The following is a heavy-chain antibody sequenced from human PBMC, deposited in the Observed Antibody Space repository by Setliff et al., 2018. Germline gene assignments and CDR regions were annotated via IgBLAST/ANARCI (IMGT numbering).Heavy chain of an antibody. J-gene: IGHJ5*02. CDR3: ATDGPVLNGDYIS. Sequence: PSETLSLTCSVSGASISTTYYYWDWIRQSPEKGLEWIGTIYQNGITYYNPSVKSRVTISVDKSKNQFSLSLRSVTAADTAVYYCATDGPVLNGDYISWGQGFLVTVSS. CDR1: GASISTTYYY. CDR2: IYQNGIT. V-gene: IGHV4-39*07. D-gene: IGHD3-10*01.